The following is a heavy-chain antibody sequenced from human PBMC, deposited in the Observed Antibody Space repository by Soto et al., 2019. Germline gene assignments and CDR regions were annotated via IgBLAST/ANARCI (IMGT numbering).Heavy chain of an antibody. CDR2: INPSGGST. CDR3: ARGRYCSSSSCSQYYYYSGMDV. J-gene: IGHJ6*02. D-gene: IGHD2-2*01. V-gene: IGHV1-46*01. CDR1: GFSFITYY. Sequence: ASVKVSCKASGFSFITYYIHWVRQAPGQGLEWVGTINPSGGSTSYAQKFQGRVTMTRDTSTSTVYMELSSLASEDTAVYYCARGRYCSSSSCSQYYYYSGMDVWGQGTTVTVSS.